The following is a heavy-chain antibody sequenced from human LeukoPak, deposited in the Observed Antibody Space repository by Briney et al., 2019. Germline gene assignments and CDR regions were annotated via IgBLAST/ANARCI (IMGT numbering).Heavy chain of an antibody. CDR3: AKGPGTTGYFDY. D-gene: IGHD1-7*01. Sequence: GGSLRLSCVASGFTFSNYGMHWVRQAPGKGLEWVAFIRYDGSNKYYADSVKGRFTISRDNSKNTLYLQMNSLRAEDTAVYYCAKGPGTTGYFDYWGQGTLVTVSS. V-gene: IGHV3-30*02. CDR2: IRYDGSNK. CDR1: GFTFSNYG. J-gene: IGHJ4*02.